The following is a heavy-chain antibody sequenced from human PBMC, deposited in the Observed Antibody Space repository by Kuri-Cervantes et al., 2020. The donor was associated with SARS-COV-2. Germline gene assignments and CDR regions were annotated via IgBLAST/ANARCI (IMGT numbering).Heavy chain of an antibody. CDR3: ARTTRGYCSGGSCAGGDY. CDR2: IWYDGSNK. Sequence: GESLKISCAASGFTFSSYGMHWVRQAPGKGLEWVAVIWYDGSNKYYADSVKGRFTISRDNSKNTLYLQMNSLRAEDTAVYYCARTTRGYCSGGSCAGGDYWGQGTLVTVSS. J-gene: IGHJ4*02. D-gene: IGHD2-15*01. V-gene: IGHV3-33*01. CDR1: GFTFSSYG.